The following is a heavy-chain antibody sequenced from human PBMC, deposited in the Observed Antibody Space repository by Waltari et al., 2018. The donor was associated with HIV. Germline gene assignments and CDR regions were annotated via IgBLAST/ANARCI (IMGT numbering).Heavy chain of an antibody. V-gene: IGHV3-33*01. D-gene: IGHD6-6*01. CDR3: ARGYSSSRWIPLYH. J-gene: IGHJ4*02. Sequence: QVQLVESGGGVVQPGTSLTLSWAVPGFTFRTFAFHWVRQSPGKGLEWLAVFWADGVEISYADSVKGRFTISKDSSQKTLYLHLTSLRAEDTALYYCARGYSSSRWIPLYHWGRGTLVTVSS. CDR2: FWADGVEI. CDR1: GFTFRTFA.